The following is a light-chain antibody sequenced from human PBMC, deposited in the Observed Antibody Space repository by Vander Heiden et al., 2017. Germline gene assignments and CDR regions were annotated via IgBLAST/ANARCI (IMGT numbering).Light chain of an antibody. Sequence: EIVLTQSPGPLSLSPGERATLSCRASQSVSSSYLAWYQQKPGQAPRLLIYGASSRATGIPDRFSGSGYGTDFTLTISRLEPEDFAVYYCQQYGSSPSITFGQGTLLEIK. CDR1: QSVSSSY. CDR2: GAS. J-gene: IGKJ5*01. V-gene: IGKV3-20*01. CDR3: QQYGSSPSIT.